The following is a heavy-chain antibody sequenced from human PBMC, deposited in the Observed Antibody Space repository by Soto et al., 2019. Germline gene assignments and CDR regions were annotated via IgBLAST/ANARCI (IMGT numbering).Heavy chain of an antibody. CDR1: GFTFSSYS. V-gene: IGHV3-21*01. J-gene: IGHJ5*02. CDR2: ISSSSSYI. CDR3: ARDLTAAGTFHP. Sequence: GGSLRLSCAASGFTFSSYSMNWVRQAPGKGLEWVSSISSSSSYIYYADSVKGRFTISRDNAKNSLYLQMNSLRAEDTAVYYCARDLTAAGTFHPWGQGTLVTVSS. D-gene: IGHD6-13*01.